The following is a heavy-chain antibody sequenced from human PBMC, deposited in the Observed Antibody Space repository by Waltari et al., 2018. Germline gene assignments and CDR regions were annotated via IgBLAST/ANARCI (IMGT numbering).Heavy chain of an antibody. Sequence: EVQLLESGGGLVQPGGSLRLSCAASGFTFSSYAMSWVRQAPGKGLEWVSAIRGSGGSTYYADSVKGRFTISRDNSKNTLYLQMNSLRAEDTAVYYCAKLIAVAGTGNWFDPWGQGTLVTVSS. CDR2: IRGSGGST. V-gene: IGHV3-23*01. CDR1: GFTFSSYA. D-gene: IGHD6-19*01. CDR3: AKLIAVAGTGNWFDP. J-gene: IGHJ5*02.